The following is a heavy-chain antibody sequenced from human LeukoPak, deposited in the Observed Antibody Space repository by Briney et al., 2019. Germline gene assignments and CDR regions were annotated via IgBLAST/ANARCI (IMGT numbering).Heavy chain of an antibody. D-gene: IGHD2-2*01. J-gene: IGHJ6*03. CDR2: IYYSGST. CDR3: ATPGYCSTIDCYYYMDV. Sequence: PSETLSLTCTVSGGSISSGSYYWGWIRQPPGKGLEWIGSIYYSGSTYYNPSLESRVAISVDTSKNQFSLRLSSVTAADTAVYYCATPGYCSTIDCYYYMDVWGKGTTVTVSS. V-gene: IGHV4-39*01. CDR1: GGSISSGSYY.